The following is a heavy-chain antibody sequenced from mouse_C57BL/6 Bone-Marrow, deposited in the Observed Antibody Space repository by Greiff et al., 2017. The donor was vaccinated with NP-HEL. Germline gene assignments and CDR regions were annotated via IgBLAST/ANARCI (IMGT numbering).Heavy chain of an antibody. Sequence: QVQLQQSGAELVMPGASVKLSCKASGYTFTSYWMHWVKQRPGQGLEWIGEIDPSDSYTNYNQKFKGKSTLTVDKSSSTAYMQLSSLTSEDSAVYYFARGPYWGQGTLVTVSA. CDR2: IDPSDSYT. J-gene: IGHJ3*01. CDR1: GYTFTSYW. V-gene: IGHV1-69*01. CDR3: ARGPY.